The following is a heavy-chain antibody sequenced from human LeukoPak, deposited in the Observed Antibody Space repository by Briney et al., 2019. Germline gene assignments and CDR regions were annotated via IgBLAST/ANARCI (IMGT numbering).Heavy chain of an antibody. V-gene: IGHV4-34*01. CDR3: ARGGIAAAGRVWFDP. CDR2: INHSGST. J-gene: IGHJ5*02. D-gene: IGHD6-13*01. CDR1: GGSFSGYY. Sequence: PSETLSLTCAVYGGSFSGYYWSWIRQPPGKGLEWIGEINHSGSTNYNPSLKSRVTISVDTSKNQFSLKLSSVTAADTAVYYCARGGIAAAGRVWFDPWGQGTLVTVSS.